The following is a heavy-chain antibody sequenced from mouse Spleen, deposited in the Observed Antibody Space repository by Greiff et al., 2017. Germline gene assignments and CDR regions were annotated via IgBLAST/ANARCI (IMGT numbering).Heavy chain of an antibody. Sequence: QLQESGAELVRPGASVKLSCTASGFNIKDDYMHWVKQRPEQGLEWIGWIDPENGDTEYASKFQGKATITADTSSNTAYLQLSSLTSEDTAVYYCTTSTATGAMDYWGQGTSVTVSS. D-gene: IGHD1-2*01. CDR1: GFNIKDDY. CDR2: IDPENGDT. J-gene: IGHJ4*01. CDR3: TTSTATGAMDY. V-gene: IGHV14-4*01.